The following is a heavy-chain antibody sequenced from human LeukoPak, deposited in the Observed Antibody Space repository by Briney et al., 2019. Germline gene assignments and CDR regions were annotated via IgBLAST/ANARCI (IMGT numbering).Heavy chain of an antibody. CDR3: ARGFYYDSSGPAAY. D-gene: IGHD3-22*01. Sequence: SETLSLTCSVSGYPISSGYYWGWIRQPPGKGLEWIGSIYHSGSYYNPSLKSRVTISVDTSKNQFSLKLSSVTAADTAVYYCARGFYYDSSGPAAYWGQGTLVTVSS. J-gene: IGHJ4*02. V-gene: IGHV4-38-2*02. CDR1: GYPISSGYY. CDR2: IYHSGS.